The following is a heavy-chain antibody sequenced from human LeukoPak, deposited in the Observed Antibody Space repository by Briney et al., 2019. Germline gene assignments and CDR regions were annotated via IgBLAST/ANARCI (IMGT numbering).Heavy chain of an antibody. Sequence: SETLSLTCTVSGGSISSYYWSWIRQPPGKGLEWIGYIYYSGSTNYNPSLKSRVTISVDTSKNQFSLKLSSVTAADTAVYYCARHYLGQWLIDYWGRGTLVTVSS. CDR3: ARHYLGQWLIDY. CDR1: GGSISSYY. V-gene: IGHV4-59*08. D-gene: IGHD6-19*01. CDR2: IYYSGST. J-gene: IGHJ4*02.